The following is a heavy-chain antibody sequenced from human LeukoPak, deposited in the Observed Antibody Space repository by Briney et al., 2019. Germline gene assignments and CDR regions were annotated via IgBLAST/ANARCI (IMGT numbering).Heavy chain of an antibody. CDR2: IYYSGST. CDR3: ARNDYVWGSYRLPLYFDY. V-gene: IGHV4-59*01. Sequence: KASETLSLTCTLSGGSISTYYWSWIRQPPGKGLEWIGYIYYSGSTNYNPSLKSRVTISVDTSKNQFSLKLSSVTAADTAVYYCARNDYVWGSYRLPLYFDYWGQGTLVTVSS. J-gene: IGHJ4*02. CDR1: GGSISTYY. D-gene: IGHD3-16*02.